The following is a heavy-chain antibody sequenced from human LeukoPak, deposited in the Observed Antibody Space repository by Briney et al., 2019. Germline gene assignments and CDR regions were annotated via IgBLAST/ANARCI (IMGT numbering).Heavy chain of an antibody. D-gene: IGHD3-16*02. Sequence: ASVKVSCKAPGYTFTGYYMHWVRQAPGQGLEWMGWINPNSGGTNYAQKFQGRVTTTRDTSISTAYMELSRLRSDDTAVYYCARGGLIRLGELSFLGYWGQGTLVTVSS. CDR3: ARGGLIRLGELSFLGY. CDR2: INPNSGGT. J-gene: IGHJ4*02. CDR1: GYTFTGYY. V-gene: IGHV1-2*02.